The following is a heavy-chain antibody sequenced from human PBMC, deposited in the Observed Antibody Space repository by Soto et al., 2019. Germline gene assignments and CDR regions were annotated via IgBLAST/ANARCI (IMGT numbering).Heavy chain of an antibody. Sequence: SETLSLTCTVSGGSISSGGYYWSWIRQHPGKGLEWIGYIYYSGSTYYNPSLKSRVTISVDTSKNQFSLKLSSVTAADTAVYYCAREVDTAMGSWFDPWGQGTRVTSPQ. D-gene: IGHD5-18*01. CDR3: AREVDTAMGSWFDP. CDR2: IYYSGST. J-gene: IGHJ5*02. V-gene: IGHV4-31*03. CDR1: GGSISSGGYY.